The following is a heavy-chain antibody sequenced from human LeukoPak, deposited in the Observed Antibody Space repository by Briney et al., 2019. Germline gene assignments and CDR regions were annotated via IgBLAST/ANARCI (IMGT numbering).Heavy chain of an antibody. CDR3: ARAYRTTVTTLFDY. D-gene: IGHD4-17*01. CDR1: GYTFTGYY. Sequence: ASVKVSCKASGYTFTGYYMHWVRQAPGQGLEWMGWINPNSGGTNYAQKFQGRVTMTRDTSISTAYMELSRLRSDDTAVYYCARAYRTTVTTLFDYWGQGTLVTVSS. J-gene: IGHJ4*02. CDR2: INPNSGGT. V-gene: IGHV1-2*02.